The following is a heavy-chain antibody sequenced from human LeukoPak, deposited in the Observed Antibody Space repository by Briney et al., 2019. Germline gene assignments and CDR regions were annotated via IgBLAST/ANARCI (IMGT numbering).Heavy chain of an antibody. Sequence: SETLSLTCTVSGYSISGGYYWGWIRQPPRKGLEWIGSIYHSGSTYYNPSLKSRVTISVDTSKNQFSLKLSSVTAADTAVYYRARSLYYDSSGYYHDAFDIWGQGTMVTVSS. CDR2: IYHSGST. D-gene: IGHD3-22*01. CDR3: ARSLYYDSSGYYHDAFDI. CDR1: GYSISGGYY. J-gene: IGHJ3*02. V-gene: IGHV4-38-2*02.